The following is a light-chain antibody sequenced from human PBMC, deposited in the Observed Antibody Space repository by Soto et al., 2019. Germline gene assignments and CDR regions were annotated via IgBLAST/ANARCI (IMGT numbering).Light chain of an antibody. CDR1: QTLSSNN. CDR2: GTY. CDR3: RPQGSWT. J-gene: IGKJ1*01. V-gene: IGKV3-20*01. Sequence: EIVLTQSPGTLSVSPGERATLSCRASQTLSSNNLAWYQQKPGQAPSLLIYGTYSRATGMPERFSGSGSGKGFTRTIRRLEPQDCSIYYCRPQGSWTFGKVTKVE.